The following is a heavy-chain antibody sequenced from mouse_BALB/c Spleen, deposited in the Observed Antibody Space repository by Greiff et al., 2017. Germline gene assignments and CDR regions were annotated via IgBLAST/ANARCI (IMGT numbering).Heavy chain of an antibody. V-gene: IGHV1-18*01. D-gene: IGHD2-1*01. CDR1: GYTFTEYT. Sequence: EVQRVESGPELVKPGASVKISCKTSGYTFTEYTMHWVKQSHGKSLEWIGGINPNNGGTSYNQKFKGKATLTVDKSSSTAYMELRSLTSEDSAVYYCARKAYGNYDMDYWGQGTSVTVSS. J-gene: IGHJ4*01. CDR3: ARKAYGNYDMDY. CDR2: INPNNGGT.